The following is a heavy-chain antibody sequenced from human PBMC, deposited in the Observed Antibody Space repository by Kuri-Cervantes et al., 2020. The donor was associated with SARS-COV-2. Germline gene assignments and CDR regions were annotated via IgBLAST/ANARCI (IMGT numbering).Heavy chain of an antibody. D-gene: IGHD2-15*01. Sequence: GGSLTLSCAASGFTFSSYAMHWVRQAPGKGLEWVAVISYDGSNKYYADSVKGRFTISRDNSKNTLYLQMNSLRAEDTAVYYCARAFVVVVAAWRTGMDVWGQGTTVTVSS. J-gene: IGHJ6*02. CDR1: GFTFSSYA. V-gene: IGHV3-30-3*01. CDR2: ISYDGSNK. CDR3: ARAFVVVVAAWRTGMDV.